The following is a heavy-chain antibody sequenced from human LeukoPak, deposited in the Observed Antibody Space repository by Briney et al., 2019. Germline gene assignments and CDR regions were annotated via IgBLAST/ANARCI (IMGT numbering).Heavy chain of an antibody. J-gene: IGHJ4*02. CDR1: GFTFSSYA. V-gene: IGHV3-23*01. CDR2: ISGSGGST. D-gene: IGHD3-9*01. CDR3: ARETIYYDILTGYYTGNEFDY. Sequence: PGGSLILSCAAAGFTFSSYAMSWVRQAPGKGLELVSAISGSGGSTYYADSVKGRFTISRDNSKNTLYLQMNSLRAEDTAVYYCARETIYYDILTGYYTGNEFDYWGQGTLVTVSP.